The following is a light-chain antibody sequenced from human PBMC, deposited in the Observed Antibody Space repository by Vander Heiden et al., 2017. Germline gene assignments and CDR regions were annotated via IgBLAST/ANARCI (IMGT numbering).Light chain of an antibody. CDR2: DNG. V-gene: IGLV1-40*01. CDR1: SSNIGAGYD. Sequence: QSVFKKPPSVSGAPGQRVTISCTGNSSNIGAGYDVQWYQQVAGAPPRLLVYDNGNRPSGVPDRFSGSKSGTSASLAITGLQAEDEADYYCQSFDSGLRAVTFGGGTTLTV. J-gene: IGLJ2*01. CDR3: QSFDSGLRAVT.